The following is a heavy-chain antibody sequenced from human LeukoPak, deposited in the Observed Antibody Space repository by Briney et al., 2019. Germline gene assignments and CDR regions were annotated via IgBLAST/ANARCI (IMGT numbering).Heavy chain of an antibody. CDR2: IIPIFGTA. V-gene: IGHV1-69*13. D-gene: IGHD7-27*01. Sequence: SVKVSCKASGGTFSSYAISWVRQAPGQGLEWMGGIIPIFGTANYAQKFQGRVTITADESTSTVYMELSSLRSEDTAVYYCAREHQTGDAFDIWGQGTMVTVSS. CDR1: GGTFSSYA. J-gene: IGHJ3*02. CDR3: AREHQTGDAFDI.